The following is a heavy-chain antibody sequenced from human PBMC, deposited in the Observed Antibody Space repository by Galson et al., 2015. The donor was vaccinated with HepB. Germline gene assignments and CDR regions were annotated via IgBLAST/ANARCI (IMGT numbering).Heavy chain of an antibody. J-gene: IGHJ4*02. V-gene: IGHV3-30*18. CDR3: ANNYGSGVRDFWSGYYKF. CDR1: GFTFSSYG. D-gene: IGHD3-3*01. CDR2: ISYDGSNK. Sequence: SLRLSCAASGFTFSSYGMHWVRQAPGKGLEWVAVISYDGSNKYYADSVKGRFTISRDNSKNTLYLQMNSLRAEDTAVYYCANNYGSGVRDFWSGYYKFWGQGTLVTVSS.